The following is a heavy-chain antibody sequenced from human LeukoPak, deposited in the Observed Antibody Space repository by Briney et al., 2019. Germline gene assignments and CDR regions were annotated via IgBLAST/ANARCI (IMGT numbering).Heavy chain of an antibody. CDR3: ARDVPSGFYTPDY. CDR1: GFTFSDYW. J-gene: IGHJ4*02. CDR2: IETDGDEK. Sequence: GGSLRLSCVASGFTFSDYWMSWVRQAPGMGLEWVANIETDGDEKNYVDSVKGRFTISRDNARNSLYLQMSSLRVEDTAVYYCARDVPSGFYTPDYWGRGTLVTVSS. V-gene: IGHV3-7*01. D-gene: IGHD5-12*01.